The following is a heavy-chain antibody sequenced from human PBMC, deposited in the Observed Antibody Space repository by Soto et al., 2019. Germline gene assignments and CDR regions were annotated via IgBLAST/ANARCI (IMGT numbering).Heavy chain of an antibody. CDR2: INSDGSST. CDR3: SRGERCSSTSCSSVFDY. V-gene: IGHV3-74*03. CDR1: GFTFSTDW. Sequence: EVQLVESGGGLVQPGGSLRLSCAASGFTFSTDWMHWVRQAPVKGLVWVSRINSDGSSTTYADSVKGRFTISRDNAKNTLYLLINNMRAEDTVVYYCSRGERCSSTSCSSVFDYWGQGTLVTVSS. J-gene: IGHJ4*02. D-gene: IGHD2-2*01.